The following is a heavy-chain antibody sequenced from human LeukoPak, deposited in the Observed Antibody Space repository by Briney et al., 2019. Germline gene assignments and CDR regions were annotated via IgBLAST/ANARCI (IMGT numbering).Heavy chain of an antibody. CDR1: GYSFTSYG. Sequence: WASVKVSCKTSGYSFTSYGISWVRQAPGQGLEWLGWISGYHGRTDYSQKLQGRVTMTTATSTTKAYMELRSLTSDDTAMYYCARDIGVAQFDYWGQGTLVTVSA. CDR3: ARDIGVAQFDY. V-gene: IGHV1-18*01. J-gene: IGHJ4*02. D-gene: IGHD2-15*01. CDR2: ISGYHGRT.